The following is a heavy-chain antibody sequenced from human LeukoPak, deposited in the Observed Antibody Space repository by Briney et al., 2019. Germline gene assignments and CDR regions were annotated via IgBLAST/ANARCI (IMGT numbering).Heavy chain of an antibody. CDR1: GYTFTGNY. CDR2: INPNTGCT. CDR3: ARDSATAAAAELDC. V-gene: IGHV1-2*02. J-gene: IGHJ4*02. D-gene: IGHD6-13*01. Sequence: ASVKVSCKASGYTFTGNYIHWVRQAPGQGLEWMGWINPNTGCTKYAQRFQGRVTMTRDTSISTAYMELTWLKSDDTAVYYCARDSATAAAAELDCWGQGTLVTVSS.